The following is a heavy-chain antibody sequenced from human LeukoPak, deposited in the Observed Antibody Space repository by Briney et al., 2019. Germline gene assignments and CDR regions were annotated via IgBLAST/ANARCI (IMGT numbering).Heavy chain of an antibody. CDR3: ARGLHFRVYDSSDYYPY. V-gene: IGHV3-7*01. J-gene: IGHJ4*02. Sequence: PGGSLRLSCAASGFTFSSTWMSWVRQAPGKGLEWVGNIQPDGSEGYPVDSVKGRFTISRDNAKNSLYLQMNSLRAEDTAVYYCARGLHFRVYDSSDYYPYWGQGTLVTVSS. D-gene: IGHD3-22*01. CDR1: GFTFSSTW. CDR2: IQPDGSEG.